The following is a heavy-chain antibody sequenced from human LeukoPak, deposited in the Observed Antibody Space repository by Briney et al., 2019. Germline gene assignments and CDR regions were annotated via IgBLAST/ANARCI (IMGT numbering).Heavy chain of an antibody. CDR3: ARGYDSSAYYPFNY. J-gene: IGHJ4*02. Sequence: SSETLSLTCVVSGGSLSTHHWSWIRQSPGRGLEWIGYISDSGSTNYNPSLKSRVTISVDTSKNQFSLMLSSVTAADTAVYYCARGYDSSAYYPFNYWGQGTLVTVSS. CDR1: GGSLSTHH. CDR2: ISDSGST. D-gene: IGHD3-22*01. V-gene: IGHV4-59*11.